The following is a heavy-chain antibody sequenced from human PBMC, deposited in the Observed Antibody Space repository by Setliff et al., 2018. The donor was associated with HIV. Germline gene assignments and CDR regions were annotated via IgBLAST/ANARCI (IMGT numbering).Heavy chain of an antibody. Sequence: GGSLRLSCAASTFSVSDYAMSWVRQAPGKGLEWVSAVSNTGRRTFYADSVKGRFTISKDNFENVVYLQMNSLRVDDTAVYYCVKDAYSSGYCIDYWGQGTLVTVS. J-gene: IGHJ4*02. V-gene: IGHV3-23*05. D-gene: IGHD3-22*01. CDR2: VSNTGRRT. CDR3: VKDAYSSGYCIDY. CDR1: TFSVSDYA.